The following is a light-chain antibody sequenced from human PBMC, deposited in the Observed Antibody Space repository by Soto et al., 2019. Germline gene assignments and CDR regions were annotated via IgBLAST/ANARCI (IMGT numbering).Light chain of an antibody. J-gene: IGKJ5*01. V-gene: IGKV3-20*01. CDR3: QQYESSPT. CDR2: GAS. CDR1: QSISSSY. Sequence: EIVLTQSPGTLSLSPGERATLSCRASQSISSSYLAWYQQKPGQAPRLLIYGASSRATGIPDRFSGSGSGTDFTLTISRLEPEDFAVYSCQQYESSPTFGQGTRLDIK.